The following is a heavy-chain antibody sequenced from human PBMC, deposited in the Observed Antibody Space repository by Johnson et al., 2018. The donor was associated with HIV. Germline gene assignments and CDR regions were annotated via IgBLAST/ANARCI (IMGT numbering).Heavy chain of an antibody. CDR1: GFIFSDYY. Sequence: MQLVESGGGLVQPGGSLRLSCAASGFIFSDYYMSWIRQAPGRGLDWVSYISTSGSTINYADSVKGRFTISRDNAKKSLYLQMNSLRAEDTAVYYCARGRYAFDIWGQGTMVTVSS. V-gene: IGHV3-11*04. CDR3: ARGRYAFDI. J-gene: IGHJ3*02. CDR2: ISTSGSTI.